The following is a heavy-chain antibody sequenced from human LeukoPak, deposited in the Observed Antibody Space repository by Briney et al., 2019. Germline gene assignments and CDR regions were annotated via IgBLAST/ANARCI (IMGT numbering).Heavy chain of an antibody. CDR2: INPSGGST. D-gene: IGHD6-19*01. J-gene: IGHJ5*02. CDR1: GYTFTSYY. Sequence: GASVKVSCKASGYTFTSYYMHWVRQAPGQGLEWMGIINPSGGSTSYAQKFQGRVTMTRDMSTSTVYMELSSLRSEDTAVYYCARDGVPDSSGWPDDENWFDPWGQGTLVTVSS. CDR3: ARDGVPDSSGWPDDENWFDP. V-gene: IGHV1-46*01.